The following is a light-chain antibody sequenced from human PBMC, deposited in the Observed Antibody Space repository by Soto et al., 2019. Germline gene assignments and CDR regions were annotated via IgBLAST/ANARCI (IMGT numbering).Light chain of an antibody. CDR2: GAS. CDR3: QQYVASPYT. Sequence: EIVLTQSPGTLSLSPGEIATLSFSASQSVSSSYLAWYQQKLGQAPRLLIYGASTRATGIPARFSGSGSGTDFTLTISSLEPEDFAVYYCQQYVASPYTFGQGTKVDIK. J-gene: IGKJ2*01. V-gene: IGKV3-20*01. CDR1: QSVSSSY.